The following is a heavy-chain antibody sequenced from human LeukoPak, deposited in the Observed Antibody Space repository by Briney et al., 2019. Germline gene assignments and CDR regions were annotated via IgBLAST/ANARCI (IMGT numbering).Heavy chain of an antibody. CDR3: AKSRYGSETYYYEDY. J-gene: IGHJ4*02. Sequence: PGGSLRLSCAASGFTFNSYAMSWVRQAPGKGLEWVSAISGSSVTTYYADSVKGRFTISRDNSKNTLFLQMNSLRAEDTAVYYCAKSRYGSETYYYEDYWGQGTLVTVSS. CDR1: GFTFNSYA. D-gene: IGHD3-10*01. V-gene: IGHV3-23*01. CDR2: ISGSSVTT.